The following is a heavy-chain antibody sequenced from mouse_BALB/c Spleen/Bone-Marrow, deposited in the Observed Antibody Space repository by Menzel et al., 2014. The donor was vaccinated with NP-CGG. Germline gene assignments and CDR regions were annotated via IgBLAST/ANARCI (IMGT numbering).Heavy chain of an antibody. CDR1: GYTFTSYY. J-gene: IGHJ4*01. CDR3: TRSRRAMDY. Sequence: QVQLQQSGAELVKPGASVKLSCKASGYTFTSYYIYWVKQRPGQGLEWIGEINPSNGGTNFSEKFKSKATLTVDKSSSTAYMQLSSLTSEDSAAYYCTRSRRAMDYWGQGTSVTVSS. CDR2: INPSNGGT. D-gene: IGHD2-12*01. V-gene: IGHV1S81*02.